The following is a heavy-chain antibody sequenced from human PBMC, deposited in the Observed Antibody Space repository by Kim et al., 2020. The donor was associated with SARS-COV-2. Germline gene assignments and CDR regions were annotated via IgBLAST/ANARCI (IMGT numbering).Heavy chain of an antibody. D-gene: IGHD5-18*01. V-gene: IGHV4-39*07. J-gene: IGHJ4*02. CDR1: GGSISSSSYY. CDR2: IHYSGST. Sequence: SETLSLTCTVSGGSISSSSYYWGWIRQPPGKGLEWIGSIHYSGSTYYNPSLKSRVTISVDTSKNQFSLKLSSVTAADTAVYYCARLRGGQWIQLWSFDYWGQGTLVTVSS. CDR3: ARLRGGQWIQLWSFDY.